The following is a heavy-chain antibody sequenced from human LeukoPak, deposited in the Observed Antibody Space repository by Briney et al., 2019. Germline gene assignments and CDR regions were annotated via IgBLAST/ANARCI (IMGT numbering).Heavy chain of an antibody. CDR3: ARVATTGSGSRGYFDY. V-gene: IGHV3-13*01. CDR2: IGPAGDT. Sequence: GGSLRLSCAASGFTFSSYDMHWVRRGTGKGLEWVSAIGPAGDTYYPGSVKGRFTISRDNAKNSLYLQMNSLRAGDTAVYYCARVATTGSGSRGYFDYWGQGTLVTVSS. J-gene: IGHJ4*02. CDR1: GFTFSSYD. D-gene: IGHD3-10*01.